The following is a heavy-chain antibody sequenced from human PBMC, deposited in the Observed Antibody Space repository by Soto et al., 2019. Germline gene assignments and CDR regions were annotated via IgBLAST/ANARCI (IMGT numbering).Heavy chain of an antibody. CDR3: ASETYYDSSGYYLGAFDI. V-gene: IGHV4-59*02. D-gene: IGHD3-22*01. CDR2: MFYSGSGGI. CDR1: GGSVSGHY. J-gene: IGHJ3*02. Sequence: SETLSLTCSVSGGSVSGHYWAWIRQSPGQGLEWLAHMFYSGSGGIKTNPSLKSRVSISVVTSTNHISLKLSSVTAADTAVYYCASETYYDSSGYYLGAFDIWGQGTMVTVSS.